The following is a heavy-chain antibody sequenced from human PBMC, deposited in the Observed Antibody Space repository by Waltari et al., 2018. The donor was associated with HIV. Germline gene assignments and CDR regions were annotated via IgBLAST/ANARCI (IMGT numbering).Heavy chain of an antibody. CDR3: ARHALRVGAAYWNFDL. V-gene: IGHV4-39*01. J-gene: IGHJ2*01. Sequence: QLQLQESGPGLVKPSETLSLTCTVSGGSVSRSSYFWGWIRQPPGKGLEWVGRIYYTGKRYYNPYLKSRVTISVDTAKNQFSLKVTSVTAADTAVYYCARHALRVGAAYWNFDLWGRGTLVTVSS. CDR1: GGSVSRSSYF. CDR2: IYYTGKR. D-gene: IGHD1-26*01.